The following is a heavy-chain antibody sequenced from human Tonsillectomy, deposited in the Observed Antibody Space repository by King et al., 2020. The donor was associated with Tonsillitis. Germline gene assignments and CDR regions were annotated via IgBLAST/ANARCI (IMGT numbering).Heavy chain of an antibody. V-gene: IGHV4-34*01. CDR2: ISHRGST. CDR3: VRGGTHHDDGDYVSHDAFDI. J-gene: IGHJ3*02. Sequence: VQLQQWGAGLLKPSETLSLTCAVYGGSLSGYYWSWIRQAPGKGLEWVGEISHRGSTNYKPSLKSRVFMSVDTSKKQFSLKLSSVTAADTAVYYCVRGGTHHDDGDYVSHDAFDIWGQGTLVTVSS. CDR1: GGSLSGYY. D-gene: IGHD4-17*01.